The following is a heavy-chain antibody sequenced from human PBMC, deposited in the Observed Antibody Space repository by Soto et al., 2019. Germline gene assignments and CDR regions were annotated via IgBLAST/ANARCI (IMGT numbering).Heavy chain of an antibody. J-gene: IGHJ4*01. CDR3: ASTRDSSKVLDV. Sequence: ILCVRKSVVEGSIIGGGCYWSWKNQNTEKGLEWXGYXXSXVXXXYXXALQSRAVISVDRAKNQLFLNLRSVTAADSSVYDGASTRDSSKVLDVWGQGTLVTVSS. D-gene: IGHD1-1*01. CDR2: XXSXVXX. CDR1: EGSIIGGGCY. V-gene: IGHV4-31*02.